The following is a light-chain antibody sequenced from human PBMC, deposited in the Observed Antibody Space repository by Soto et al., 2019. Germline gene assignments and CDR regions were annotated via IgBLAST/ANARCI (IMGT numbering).Light chain of an antibody. CDR2: KVS. Sequence: VLTQSPATLSLSPGVRATLSCRASQSVSSSYLNWFQQRPGQSPRRLVYKVSNRDSGVPDRFSGSGSGTDFTLKISRVEAEDVGNYYCMQGTHRPITFGQGTRLETK. J-gene: IGKJ5*01. V-gene: IGKV2-30*01. CDR1: QSVSSSY. CDR3: MQGTHRPIT.